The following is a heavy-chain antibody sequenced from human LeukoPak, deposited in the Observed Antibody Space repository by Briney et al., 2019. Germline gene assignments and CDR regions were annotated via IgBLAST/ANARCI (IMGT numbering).Heavy chain of an antibody. J-gene: IGHJ4*02. CDR1: GFTVSSNY. Sequence: GGSLRLSCAASGFTVSSNYMSWVRQAPGKGLEWVSVIYSGGSTYYADSVKGRFTISRDNSKNTLYLQMNSLRAEDTAVYYCARHRSGSYLFDYWGQGTLVTVSS. V-gene: IGHV3-53*01. CDR2: IYSGGST. D-gene: IGHD1-26*01. CDR3: ARHRSGSYLFDY.